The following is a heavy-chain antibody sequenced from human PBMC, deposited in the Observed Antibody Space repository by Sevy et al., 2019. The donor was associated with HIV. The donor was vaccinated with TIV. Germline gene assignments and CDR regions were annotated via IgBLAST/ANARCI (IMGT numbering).Heavy chain of an antibody. CDR1: GFTLSDYY. D-gene: IGHD4-17*01. V-gene: IGHV3-11*01. J-gene: IGHJ6*02. CDR2: ISGSGSDI. Sequence: GESLKISCAASGFTLSDYYMSRIRQAPGKGLEWVSYISGSGSDIYYADSVKGRFSVSRDNAKNSLYLQMNSLRAEDTAVYYCARDHVKDGDLGDYYYFAMDVWGQGTTVTV. CDR3: ARDHVKDGDLGDYYYFAMDV.